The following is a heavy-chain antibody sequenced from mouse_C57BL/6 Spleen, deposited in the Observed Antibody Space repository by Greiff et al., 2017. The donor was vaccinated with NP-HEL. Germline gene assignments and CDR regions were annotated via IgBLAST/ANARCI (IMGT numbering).Heavy chain of an antibody. D-gene: IGHD3-1*01. V-gene: IGHV5-17*01. CDR2: ISSGSSTI. CDR1: GFTFSDYG. Sequence: EVKVEESGGGLVKPGGSLKLSCAASGFTFSDYGMHWVRQAPEKGLEWVAYISSGSSTIYYADTVKGRFTISRDNAKHTLFLQMTSLRSEDTAMYYCARGTKWYFDVWGTGTTVTVSS. CDR3: ARGTKWYFDV. J-gene: IGHJ1*03.